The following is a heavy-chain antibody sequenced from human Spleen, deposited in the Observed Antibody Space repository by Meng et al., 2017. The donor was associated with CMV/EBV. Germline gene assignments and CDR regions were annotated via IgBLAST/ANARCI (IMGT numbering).Heavy chain of an antibody. D-gene: IGHD1-14*01. CDR2: TRYDDGSNK. Sequence: GESLKISCAASGLTFTSYGMHWVRQAPGKGLEWVAYTRYDDGSNKYYADSVKGRFTISRDNSKNTLYLQMNSLTAEDTAVYYCARDRNGPEDSFYGMDVWGQGTTVTVSS. CDR1: GLTFTSYG. CDR3: ARDRNGPEDSFYGMDV. V-gene: IGHV3-30*02. J-gene: IGHJ6*02.